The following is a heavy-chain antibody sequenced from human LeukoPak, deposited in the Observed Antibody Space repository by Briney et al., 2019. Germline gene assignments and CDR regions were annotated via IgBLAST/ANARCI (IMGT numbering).Heavy chain of an antibody. J-gene: IGHJ4*02. D-gene: IGHD3-16*02. Sequence: GGSLRLSCAASGFTFSSYGMHWVRQAPGKGLEWVAFIRYDGSNKYYADSVKGRFTISRDNSKNTLYLQMNSLRAEDTAVYYCAKVASGDDYVWGSYRYTGFDYFDYWGQGTLVTVSS. CDR2: IRYDGSNK. CDR3: AKVASGDDYVWGSYRYTGFDYFDY. V-gene: IGHV3-30*02. CDR1: GFTFSSYG.